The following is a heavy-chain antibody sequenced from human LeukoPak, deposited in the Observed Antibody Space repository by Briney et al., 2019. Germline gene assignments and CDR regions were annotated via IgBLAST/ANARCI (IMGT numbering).Heavy chain of an antibody. D-gene: IGHD6-6*01. J-gene: IGHJ4*02. CDR3: ARAQIYSSSSGVDY. V-gene: IGHV1-8*01. CDR2: MNPNSGNT. CDR1: GYTFTSYD. Sequence: ASVKVSCKASGYTFTSYDINWVRQATGQGLEWMRWMNPNSGNTGYAQKFQGRVTMTRNTSISTAYMELSSLRSEDTAVYYCARAQIYSSSSGVDYWGQGTLVTVSS.